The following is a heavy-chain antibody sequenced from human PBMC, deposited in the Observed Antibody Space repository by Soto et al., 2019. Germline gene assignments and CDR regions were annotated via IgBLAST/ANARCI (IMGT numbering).Heavy chain of an antibody. V-gene: IGHV4-39*01. Sequence: QLQLQESGPGLVKPSETLSLTCTISGASVSTSTYHWGWMRQPPGKGLEWIGTVYYDGSPYYNPSLKGRITISVDTSMNQFSLKATSVTAADTAVYSCARHGAAVLYYYGMEVWGQGTTVTVSS. CDR1: GASVSTSTYH. J-gene: IGHJ6*02. CDR2: VYYDGSP. D-gene: IGHD6-13*01. CDR3: ARHGAAVLYYYGMEV.